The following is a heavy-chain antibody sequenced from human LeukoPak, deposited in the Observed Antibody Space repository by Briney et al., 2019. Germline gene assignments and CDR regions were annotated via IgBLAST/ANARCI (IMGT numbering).Heavy chain of an antibody. CDR3: AKVLTIQLWDPFDY. V-gene: IGHV3-23*01. Sequence: PGGSLRLSCAASGFTFSRYAMSWVRQAPGKGLEWVSLISGSGDGTYYADSVKGRFTISRDNSKNTLYLQMSSLRAEDTAVYYCAKVLTIQLWDPFDYWGQGTLVTVSS. CDR1: GFTFSRYA. CDR2: ISGSGDGT. D-gene: IGHD5-18*01. J-gene: IGHJ4*02.